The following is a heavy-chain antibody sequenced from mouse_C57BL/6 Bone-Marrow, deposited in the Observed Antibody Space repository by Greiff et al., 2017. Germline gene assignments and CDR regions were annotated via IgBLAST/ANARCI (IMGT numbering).Heavy chain of an antibody. J-gene: IGHJ1*03. Sequence: QVQLQQSGPELVKPGASVKLSCKASGYTFTSYDINWVKQRPGQGLEWIGWIYPRDGSTKYNEKFKGKATLTVDTSSSTAYMELHSLTSEDSAVYFWARDDGSSYWYFDVWGTGTTVTGSS. V-gene: IGHV1-85*01. CDR1: GYTFTSYD. D-gene: IGHD1-1*01. CDR3: ARDDGSSYWYFDV. CDR2: IYPRDGST.